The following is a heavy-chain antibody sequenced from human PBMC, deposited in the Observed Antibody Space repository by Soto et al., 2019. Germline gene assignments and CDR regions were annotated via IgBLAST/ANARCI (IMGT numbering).Heavy chain of an antibody. J-gene: IGHJ6*02. CDR2: IDGDSGDT. Sequence: QVQLVQSGAEVKKPGASVKVSCKASGYTFTNYYIHWVRQAPGQGLEWMGWIDGDSGDTKDAQKFQGWVTMTRDTAINTAYMELSRLKSDDTAVYSCAGTPNNGRAGVYGMDVWGQGTTVTVSS. V-gene: IGHV1-2*04. CDR1: GYTFTNYY. D-gene: IGHD2-8*01. CDR3: AGTPNNGRAGVYGMDV.